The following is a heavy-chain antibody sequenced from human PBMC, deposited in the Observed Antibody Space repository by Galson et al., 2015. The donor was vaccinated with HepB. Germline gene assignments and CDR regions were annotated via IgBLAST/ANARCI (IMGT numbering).Heavy chain of an antibody. J-gene: IGHJ3*02. D-gene: IGHD1-14*01. V-gene: IGHV3-7*01. CDR3: ATGGLRYSFDT. CDR1: GITFSSSW. Sequence: SLRLSCAVSGITFSSSWMNWLRQAPGKGLECVASIKPDGTETHYVDPVKGRFTISRDNAKNSLYLQMNSLTVEDTAVYYCATGGLRYSFDTWGRGTMVSVS. CDR2: IKPDGTET.